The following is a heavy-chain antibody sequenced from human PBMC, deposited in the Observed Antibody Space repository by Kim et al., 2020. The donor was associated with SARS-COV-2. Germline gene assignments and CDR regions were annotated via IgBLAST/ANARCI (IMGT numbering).Heavy chain of an antibody. CDR2: IYYSGST. D-gene: IGHD3-10*01. CDR3: ARVGSGDYGSGSYVDY. CDR1: GGSISSSSYY. Sequence: SETLSLTCTVSGGSISSSSYYWGWIRQPPGKGLEWIGSIYYSGSTYYNPSLKSRVTISVDKSKNQFSLKLSSVTAADTAVYYCARVGSGDYGSGSYVDYWGQGTLVTVSS. J-gene: IGHJ4*02. V-gene: IGHV4-39*01.